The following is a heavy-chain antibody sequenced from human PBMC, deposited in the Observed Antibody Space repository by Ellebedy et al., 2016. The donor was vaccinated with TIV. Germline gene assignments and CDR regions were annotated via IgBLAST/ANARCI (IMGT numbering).Heavy chain of an antibody. CDR3: ARSGGWYTPYDY. D-gene: IGHD6-19*01. CDR2: IYSSGSG. CDR1: GYTISGYY. V-gene: IGHV4-59*01. Sequence: MPSETLSLTCTVSGYTISGYYWSWIRQPPGKGLEWMGYIYSSGSGEYNPPLMSRVTMSVDTSKSQSSLRLNSVTAADTAVYYCARSGGWYTPYDYWGQGTLVTVSS. J-gene: IGHJ4*02.